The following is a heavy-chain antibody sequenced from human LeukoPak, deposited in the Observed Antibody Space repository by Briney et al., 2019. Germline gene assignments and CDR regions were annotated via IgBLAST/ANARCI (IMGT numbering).Heavy chain of an antibody. CDR1: GFTFSSYA. Sequence: GGSLRLSCAASGFTFSSYAMNWVRQAPGKGLEWVSSISGSGGSTYYADSVKGRFTISRDNSKNTLYLQMNSLRAEDTAVYYCAKVSSDDYVWGSYIDYWGQGTLVTVSS. CDR3: AKVSSDDYVWGSYIDY. V-gene: IGHV3-23*01. J-gene: IGHJ4*02. CDR2: ISGSGGST. D-gene: IGHD3-16*01.